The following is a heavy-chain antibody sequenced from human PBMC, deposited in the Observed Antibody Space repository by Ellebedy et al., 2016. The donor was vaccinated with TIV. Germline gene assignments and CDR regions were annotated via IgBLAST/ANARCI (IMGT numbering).Heavy chain of an antibody. CDR3: ARDPGSSAFDI. V-gene: IGHV3-11*04. CDR1: GFDFSDYY. J-gene: IGHJ3*02. D-gene: IGHD3-10*01. CDR2: ISSGGSVI. Sequence: GESLKISXAASGFDFSDYYMTWVRQAPGKGLEFVSYISSGGSVISYADSVKGRFTVSRDNAKNSLYLQMNSLRPEDTAVYYCARDPGSSAFDIWGQGTVVTVSS.